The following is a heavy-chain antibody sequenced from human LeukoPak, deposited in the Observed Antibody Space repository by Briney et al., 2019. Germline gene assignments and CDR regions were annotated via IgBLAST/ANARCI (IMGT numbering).Heavy chain of an antibody. J-gene: IGHJ6*03. V-gene: IGHV4-4*09. CDR3: ASSLSHYYYMDV. CDR2: IYTSGST. Sequence: SETLSLTCAVYGGSFSGYYWSWIRQPPGKGLEWIGYIYTSGSTNYNPSLKSRVTISVDTSKNQFSLKLSSVTAADTAVYYCASSLSHYYYMDVWGKGTTVTVSS. CDR1: GGSFSGYY.